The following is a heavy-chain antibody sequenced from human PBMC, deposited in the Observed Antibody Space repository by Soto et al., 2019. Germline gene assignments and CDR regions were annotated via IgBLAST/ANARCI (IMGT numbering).Heavy chain of an antibody. Sequence: PSETLSLTCTVSGGSVSSGSYYWSWIRQPPGKGLEWIGYIYCSGSTNYNPSLKSRVTISVDTSKNQFSLKLSSVTAADTAVYYCARESSSSWRPFDYWGQGTLVTVSS. CDR3: ARESSSSWRPFDY. D-gene: IGHD6-13*01. CDR1: GGSVSSGSYY. J-gene: IGHJ4*02. CDR2: IYCSGST. V-gene: IGHV4-61*01.